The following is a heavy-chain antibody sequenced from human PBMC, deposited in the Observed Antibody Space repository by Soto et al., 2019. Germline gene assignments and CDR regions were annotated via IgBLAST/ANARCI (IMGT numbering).Heavy chain of an antibody. CDR3: ARHDYYDSSGSSYYGMDV. Sequence: GGSLRLSCAASGFTFSRYWMSWVRQGPGKGLEWVANIKQDGSQKNYVDSVKGRVTISRDNAKNSLYVQMNSLRAEDTAVYYCARHDYYDSSGSSYYGMDVWGQGTTVTVSS. V-gene: IGHV3-7*04. D-gene: IGHD3-22*01. CDR1: GFTFSRYW. CDR2: IKQDGSQK. J-gene: IGHJ6*02.